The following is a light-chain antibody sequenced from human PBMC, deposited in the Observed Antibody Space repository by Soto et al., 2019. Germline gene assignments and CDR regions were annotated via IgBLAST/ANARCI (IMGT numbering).Light chain of an antibody. CDR2: RNN. V-gene: IGLV1-47*01. CDR3: AAWDDSLSGHVV. CDR1: SSNIGSNY. Sequence: QSVLTQPPSASGTPGQRVTISCSASSSNIGSNYVYWYQQLPGTAPKLLIYRNNQRPSGVPDRFSGSKSGTSASLAISGLRSEDEADYYCAAWDDSLSGHVVFGGGTQLTVL. J-gene: IGLJ2*01.